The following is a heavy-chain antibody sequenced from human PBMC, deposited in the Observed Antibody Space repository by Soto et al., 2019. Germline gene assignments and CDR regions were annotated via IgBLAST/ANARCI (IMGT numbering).Heavy chain of an antibody. J-gene: IGHJ6*02. Sequence: EVQLVESGGGLVQPGGSLRLSCAASGFTFSSYSMNWVRQAPGKGLEWVSYISSSSSTIYYADSVKGRFTISRDNAKNSLYLQMTSLRDEDTAVYYCARDLLVAAAGYGMDVWGQGTTVTVSS. V-gene: IGHV3-48*02. CDR3: ARDLLVAAAGYGMDV. CDR2: ISSSSSTI. D-gene: IGHD6-13*01. CDR1: GFTFSSYS.